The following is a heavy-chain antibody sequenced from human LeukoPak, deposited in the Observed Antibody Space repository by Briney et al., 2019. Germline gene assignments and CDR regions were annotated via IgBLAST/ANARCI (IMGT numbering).Heavy chain of an antibody. J-gene: IGHJ4*02. CDR3: ARAQQLVPPLSDY. V-gene: IGHV1-2*02. D-gene: IGHD6-13*01. CDR1: GYTFTGYY. CDR2: INPNSGGT. Sequence: ASVKVSCKASGYTFTGYYMHWVRQAPGQGLEWMGWINPNSGGTNYAQKFQGRVTMTRDTSISTAYTELSRLRSDATAVYYCARAQQLVPPLSDYWGQGTLVTVSS.